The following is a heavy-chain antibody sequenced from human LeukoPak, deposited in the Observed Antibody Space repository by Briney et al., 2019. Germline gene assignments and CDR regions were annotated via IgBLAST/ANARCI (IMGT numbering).Heavy chain of an antibody. CDR2: ISIYNDDT. D-gene: IGHD2/OR15-2a*01. V-gene: IGHV1-18*01. CDR3: ARDLGSLSKYRNGPGDY. Sequence: GASVKVSCKASGYTFTSYAMNWVRQAPGQGLEWMGWISIYNDDTNYAQKFQGRVTMTTNTSTSTVYMELRSLRSDDTAVYYCARDLGSLSKYRNGPGDYWGQGTLVTVSS. J-gene: IGHJ4*02. CDR1: GYTFTSYA.